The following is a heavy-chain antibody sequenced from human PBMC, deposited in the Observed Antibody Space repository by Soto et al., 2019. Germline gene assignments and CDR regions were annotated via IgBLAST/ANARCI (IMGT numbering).Heavy chain of an antibody. J-gene: IGHJ4*02. CDR2: IFYNGNT. CDR1: GGSTNSYF. CDR3: ARRLGGGFDY. D-gene: IGHD3-16*01. V-gene: IGHV4-59*01. Sequence: SETLSLTCTVSGGSTNSYFWSWIRQPPGKGLEWLGHIFYNGNTNYNPSLKSRVTISIDTSKNQFSLNLTSVTAADTAVYYCARRLGGGFDYWGQGALVTVSS.